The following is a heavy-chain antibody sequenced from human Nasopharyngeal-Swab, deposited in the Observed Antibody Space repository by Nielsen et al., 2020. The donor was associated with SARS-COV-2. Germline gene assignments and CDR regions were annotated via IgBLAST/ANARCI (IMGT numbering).Heavy chain of an antibody. D-gene: IGHD3-22*01. CDR2: IGTAGDT. CDR1: GFTFSSYD. J-gene: IGHJ3*02. Sequence: GESLKISCAASGFTFSSYDMHWVRQAPGKGLEWVSAIGTAGDTYYPGSVKGRFTISRENAKNSLYLQMNSLRAEDTAVYYCARVRGYYYDSSGYSNDAFDIWGQGTMVTVSS. V-gene: IGHV3-13*01. CDR3: ARVRGYYYDSSGYSNDAFDI.